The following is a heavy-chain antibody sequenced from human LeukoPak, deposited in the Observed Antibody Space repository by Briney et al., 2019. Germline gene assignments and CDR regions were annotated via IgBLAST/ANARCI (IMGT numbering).Heavy chain of an antibody. J-gene: IGHJ4*02. CDR2: INPNSGGT. CDR1: GYTFTGYY. CDR3: ARERSAYCGGDCFLDFDY. V-gene: IGHV1-2*06. D-gene: IGHD2-21*02. Sequence: ASVKVSCKASGYTFTGYYMHWVRQAPGQGLEWMGRINPNSGGTNYAQKFQGRVTMTRDTSISTAYMELSRLGSDDTAVYHCARERSAYCGGDCFLDFDYWGQGTLVTVSS.